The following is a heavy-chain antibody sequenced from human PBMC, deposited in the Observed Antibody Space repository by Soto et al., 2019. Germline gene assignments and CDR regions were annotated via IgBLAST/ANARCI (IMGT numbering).Heavy chain of an antibody. V-gene: IGHV3-21*01. D-gene: IGHD2-2*01. Sequence: GGSLRLSCAASGFTFSSYSMNWVRQAPGKGLEWVSSISSSSSYIYYADSVKGRFTISRDNAKNSRYLQMNSLRAEDTAVYYCAREDIVVVPAAMLEDYYYYMDVWGKGTTVTVSS. J-gene: IGHJ6*03. CDR3: AREDIVVVPAAMLEDYYYYMDV. CDR1: GFTFSSYS. CDR2: ISSSSSYI.